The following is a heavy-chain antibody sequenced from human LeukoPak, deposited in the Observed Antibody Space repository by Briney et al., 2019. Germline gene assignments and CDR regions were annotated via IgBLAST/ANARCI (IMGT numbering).Heavy chain of an antibody. J-gene: IGHJ4*02. CDR1: GFTFSSYT. V-gene: IGHV3-21*01. D-gene: IGHD3-3*01. CDR3: ARDQSTIFGVVSPLY. CDR2: ISGDTTYI. Sequence: GGSLRLSCAASGFTFSSYTMHWVRQIPGERPEWVSSISGDTTYIYYADSIKGRFTISRDNTNTSLFLQMNSLRAEDTAVYYCARDQSTIFGVVSPLYWGQGTLVTVSS.